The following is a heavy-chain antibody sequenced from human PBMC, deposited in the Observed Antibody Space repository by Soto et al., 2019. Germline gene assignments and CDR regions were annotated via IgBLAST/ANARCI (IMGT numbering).Heavy chain of an antibody. CDR2: IWYDGSNK. J-gene: IGHJ4*02. D-gene: IGHD2-21*02. CDR1: GFTFSSYG. V-gene: IGHV3-33*01. Sequence: GGSLRLSCAASGFTFSSYGMHWVRQAPGKGLEWVAVIWYDGSNKYYADSVKGRFTISRDNSKNTLYLQMNSLRAEDTAVYYCAREKPKYCGGDCYTDYSGQVTLVTVSS. CDR3: AREKPKYCGGDCYTDY.